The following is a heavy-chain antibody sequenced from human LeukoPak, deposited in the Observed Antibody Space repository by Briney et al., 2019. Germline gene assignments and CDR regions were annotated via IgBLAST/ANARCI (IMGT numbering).Heavy chain of an antibody. J-gene: IGHJ4*02. CDR2: ISAYNGNT. V-gene: IGHV1-18*01. Sequence: ASVKVSCKASGYPFDNFGLTWVRQAPGQGLEWMGWISAYNGNTHYTQKFRDRLTMTTDTSTRTAYLELRSLKSDDTAVYYCARDRLGGDLTGESLYWGQGTLVTVSS. CDR1: GYPFDNFG. CDR3: ARDRLGGDLTGESLY. D-gene: IGHD4-17*01.